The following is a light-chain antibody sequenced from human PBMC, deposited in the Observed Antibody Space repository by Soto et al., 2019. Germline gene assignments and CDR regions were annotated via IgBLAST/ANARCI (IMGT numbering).Light chain of an antibody. V-gene: IGLV2-14*01. CDR2: AVS. Sequence: QSALTQPASVSGSPGQSITISCTGTSSDIGAYDYVAWYQHHPGSAPRLIIYAVSNRPSGVSNRFSGSKSGNTASLTISGLQPEDEADYFCSSSTTKTALLFGGGTKLTVL. CDR1: SSDIGAYDY. J-gene: IGLJ2*01. CDR3: SSSTTKTALL.